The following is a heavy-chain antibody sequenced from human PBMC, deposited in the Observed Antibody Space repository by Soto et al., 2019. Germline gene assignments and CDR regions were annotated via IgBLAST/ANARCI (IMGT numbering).Heavy chain of an antibody. CDR2: IGRGGDT. J-gene: IGHJ6*02. D-gene: IGHD1-1*01. CDR1: GFTLTSYG. CDR3: AKDGTTTGIHYYAMDV. V-gene: IGHV3-23*01. Sequence: GGSLRLSFKVSGFTLTSYGMNWVLQAPDKGLEWVSTIGRGGDTYYADSVKGRFTISRDNSKNTLFLQMNSLRAEDTALYFCAKDGTTTGIHYYAMDVWGRGTTVTVSS.